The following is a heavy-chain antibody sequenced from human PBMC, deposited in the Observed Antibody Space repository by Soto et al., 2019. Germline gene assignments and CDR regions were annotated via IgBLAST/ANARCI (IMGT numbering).Heavy chain of an antibody. CDR3: AKDLDSSGYHGGSWAFDD. J-gene: IGHJ4*02. CDR2: IYYGESNT. CDR1: GFTFTSYG. Sequence: GGSLRLSCAASGFTFTSYGMDWVRQAPGKGLEWVAVIYYGESNTCYADSFQGRVTISRDNSKNTLYLQLNSLRAEDTAVYYCAKDLDSSGYHGGSWAFDDSGQGTMVTVYS. V-gene: IGHV3-30*18. D-gene: IGHD3-22*01.